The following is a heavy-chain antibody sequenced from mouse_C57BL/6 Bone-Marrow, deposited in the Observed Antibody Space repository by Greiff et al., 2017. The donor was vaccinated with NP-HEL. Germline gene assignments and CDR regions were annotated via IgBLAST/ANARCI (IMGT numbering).Heavy chain of an antibody. V-gene: IGHV1-69*01. CDR2: IDPSDSYT. Sequence: QVQLQQPGAELVMPGASVKLSCKASGYTFTSYWMHWVKQRPGQGLEWIGEIDPSDSYTNYNQKFKGKSTLTVDKSSSTAYMQLSSLTSEDSAVYYCAREDYSNLYARDYWGQGTSVTVSS. D-gene: IGHD2-5*01. J-gene: IGHJ4*01. CDR1: GYTFTSYW. CDR3: AREDYSNLYARDY.